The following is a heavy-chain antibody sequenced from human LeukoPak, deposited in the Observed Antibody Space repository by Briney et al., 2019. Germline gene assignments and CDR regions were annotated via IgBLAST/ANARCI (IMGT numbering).Heavy chain of an antibody. J-gene: IGHJ5*02. CDR1: GGTFSSYA. CDR3: ARDGEQLSTGP. CDR2: IIPILGIA. Sequence: ASVKVSCKASGGTFSSYAISWVRQAPGQGLEWMGRIIPILGIANYAQKFQGRVTITADKSTSTAYMELSSLRSEDTAVDYCARDGEQLSTGPWGQGTLVTVSS. V-gene: IGHV1-69*04. D-gene: IGHD6-13*01.